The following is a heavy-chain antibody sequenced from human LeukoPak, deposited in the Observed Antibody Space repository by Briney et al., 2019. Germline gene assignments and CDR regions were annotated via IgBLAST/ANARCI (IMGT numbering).Heavy chain of an antibody. CDR1: GGSFSGYY. D-gene: IGHD3-3*01. V-gene: IGHV4-34*01. CDR2: INHSGST. J-gene: IGHJ5*02. CDR3: ARGRSGYDFWSGYHNWFDP. Sequence: SETLSLTCAVYGGSFSGYYWSWIRQPPGKGLEWIGEINHSGSTNYNPPPKSRVTISVDTSKNQFSLKLSSVTAADTAVYYCARGRSGYDFWSGYHNWFDPWGQGTLVTVSS.